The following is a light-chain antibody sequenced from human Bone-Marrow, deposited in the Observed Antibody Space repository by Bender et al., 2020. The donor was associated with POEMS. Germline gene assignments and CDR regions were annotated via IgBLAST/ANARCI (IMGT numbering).Light chain of an antibody. Sequence: QSVLTQTPSVSGVPGQRVTISCTGGSSNLGIGYDVHWYMQVPGKVPKLLIYGNANRPSGVPERFSGSKSGTTAFLIITELQGEDEGDYYCQSYDMSGNGWLFGGGTKLTVL. CDR2: GNA. CDR3: QSYDMSGNGWL. CDR1: SSNLGIGYD. V-gene: IGLV1-40*01. J-gene: IGLJ3*02.